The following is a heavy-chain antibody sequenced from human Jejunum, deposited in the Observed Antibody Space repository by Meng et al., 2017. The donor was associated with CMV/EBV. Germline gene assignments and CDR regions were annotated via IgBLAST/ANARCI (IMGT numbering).Heavy chain of an antibody. D-gene: IGHD3-3*02. CDR3: AREERLALPDYYGMDV. V-gene: IGHV3-74*01. CDR1: GFTFSRYW. J-gene: IGHJ6*02. CDR2: INGDGSTT. Sequence: GFTFSRYWMDWVRQVAGKGLVFVSRINGDGSTTTYVESVKGRFTISRDNAKNTVNLEMNSLRAEDTAVYYCAREERLALPDYYGMDVWGQGTAVTVSS.